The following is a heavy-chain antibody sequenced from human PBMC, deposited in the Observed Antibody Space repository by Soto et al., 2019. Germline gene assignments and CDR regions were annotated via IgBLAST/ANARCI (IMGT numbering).Heavy chain of an antibody. CDR2: FDPEDGET. Sequence: ASVKVSCKVSGYTLTELSMHWVRQAPGKGLEWMGGFDPEDGETIYAQKFQGRVTMTEDTSTDTAYMELSSLRSEDTAVYYCARKTMQWLSPSYYYYMDVWGKGTTVTVSS. V-gene: IGHV1-24*01. J-gene: IGHJ6*03. D-gene: IGHD6-19*01. CDR3: ARKTMQWLSPSYYYYMDV. CDR1: GYTLTELS.